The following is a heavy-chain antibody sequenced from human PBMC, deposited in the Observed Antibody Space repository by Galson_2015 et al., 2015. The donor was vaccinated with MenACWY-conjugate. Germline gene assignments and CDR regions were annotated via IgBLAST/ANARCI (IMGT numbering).Heavy chain of an antibody. CDR2: IDPSDSYT. J-gene: IGHJ4*02. Sequence: QSGAEVKKPGESLTISCTGSGYSFPNYWISWVRQMPGKGLEWMGRIDPSDSYTNYSPSFQGHVSISADKSISTAYLQWSSLKASDTAMYYCARGEYSKPFDYWGQGTLVTVSS. D-gene: IGHD6-13*01. CDR3: ARGEYSKPFDY. CDR1: GYSFPNYW. V-gene: IGHV5-10-1*01.